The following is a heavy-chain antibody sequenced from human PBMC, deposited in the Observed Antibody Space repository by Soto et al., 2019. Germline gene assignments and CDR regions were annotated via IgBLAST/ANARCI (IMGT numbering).Heavy chain of an antibody. CDR2: INHSGST. D-gene: IGHD6-19*01. CDR3: AIGYSSGWYDFSPYYYYGMDV. CDR1: GGSFSGYY. V-gene: IGHV4-34*01. Sequence: PSETLSLTCAVYGGSFSGYYWSWIRQPPGKGLGWIGEINHSGSTNYNPSLKSRVTISVDTSKNQFSLKLSSVTAADTAVYYCAIGYSSGWYDFSPYYYYGMDVWGQGTTVTVSS. J-gene: IGHJ6*02.